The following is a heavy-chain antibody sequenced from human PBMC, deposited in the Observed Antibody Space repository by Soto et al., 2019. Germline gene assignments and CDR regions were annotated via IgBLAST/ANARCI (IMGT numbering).Heavy chain of an antibody. Sequence: ASVKVSSKASGGTFSSYAISWVRQAPGQGLEWMGGIIPIFGTANYAQKFQGRVTITADESTSTAYMELSSLRSEDTAVYYCARDYDFWSGYAFDIWGQGTMVTVSS. CDR2: IIPIFGTA. D-gene: IGHD3-3*01. CDR3: ARDYDFWSGYAFDI. J-gene: IGHJ3*02. CDR1: GGTFSSYA. V-gene: IGHV1-69*13.